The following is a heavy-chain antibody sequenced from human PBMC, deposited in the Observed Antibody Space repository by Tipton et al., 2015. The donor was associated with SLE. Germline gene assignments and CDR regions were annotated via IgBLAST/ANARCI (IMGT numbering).Heavy chain of an antibody. CDR2: IRYDGSNK. J-gene: IGHJ4*02. D-gene: IGHD6-13*01. Sequence: GSLRLSCAASGFTFSSYGMHWVRQAPGKGLEWVAFIRYDGSNKYYADSVKGRFTISRDNSKNTLYLQMNSLRAEDTAVYYCAKDAGSSWPFDYWGQGTLVTVSS. V-gene: IGHV3-30*02. CDR1: GFTFSSYG. CDR3: AKDAGSSWPFDY.